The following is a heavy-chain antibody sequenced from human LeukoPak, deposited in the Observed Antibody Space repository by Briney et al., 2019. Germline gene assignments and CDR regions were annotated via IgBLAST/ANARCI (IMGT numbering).Heavy chain of an antibody. CDR3: AREVGGYDSSVSL. CDR2: IIPIFGTA. CDR1: GYTFIDCY. V-gene: IGHV1-69*13. Sequence: SVKVSCKTSGYTFIDCYVHWVRQAPGQGLEWMGGIIPIFGTANYAQKFQGRVTITADESTSTAYMELSSLRSEDTAVYYCAREVGGYDSSVSLWGQGTLVTVSS. J-gene: IGHJ4*02. D-gene: IGHD3-22*01.